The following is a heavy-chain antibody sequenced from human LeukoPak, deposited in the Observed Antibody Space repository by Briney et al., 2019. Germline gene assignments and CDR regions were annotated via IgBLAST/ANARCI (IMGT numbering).Heavy chain of an antibody. D-gene: IGHD1-14*01. Sequence: PSETLSLTCIVSGGSVSSGGHYWGWIRQPPGKGLEWIGSIYYSGSTYYNPSLKSRVTISVDTSKNQFSLKLSSVTAADTAVYYCARHMYRRKNYYFDYWGQGTLVTVSS. V-gene: IGHV4-39*01. CDR3: ARHMYRRKNYYFDY. CDR1: GGSVSSGGHY. CDR2: IYYSGST. J-gene: IGHJ4*02.